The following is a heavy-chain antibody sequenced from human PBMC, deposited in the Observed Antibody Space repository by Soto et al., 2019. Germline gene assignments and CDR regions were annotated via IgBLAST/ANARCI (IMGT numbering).Heavy chain of an antibody. J-gene: IGHJ4*02. V-gene: IGHV3-7*04. CDR3: SRSLID. CDR1: GFTFSTSW. CDR2: INQDASEK. Sequence: EVQLVESGGGLVQPGGSLRLSCAASGFTFSTSWMDWVRQAPGKGLEWVANINQDASEKYYVDSMGGRFTVSRDNAKNSVYLQMNSLRAEDTAVYFCSRSLIDWGQGTLVTVSS.